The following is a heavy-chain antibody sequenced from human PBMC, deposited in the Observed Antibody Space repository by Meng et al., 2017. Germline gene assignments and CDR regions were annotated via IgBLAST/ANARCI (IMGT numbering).Heavy chain of an antibody. V-gene: IGHV3-74*01. D-gene: IGHD1-1*01. CDR1: GFSFNNYW. J-gene: IGHJ4*02. CDR3: LDEAPRSDY. Sequence: ELHVVESGGGLVLAGGALRLSCPASGFSFNNYWMHWVRQVPGKGLVWVSRISGDGSITNYADSVKGRFTISRDNAKNTLYLQMNSLRPEDTAVYYCLDEAPRSDYWGQGSLVTVSS. CDR2: ISGDGSIT.